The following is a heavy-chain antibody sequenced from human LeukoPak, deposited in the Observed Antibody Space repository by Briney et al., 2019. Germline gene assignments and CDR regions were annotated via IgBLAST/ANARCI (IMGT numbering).Heavy chain of an antibody. V-gene: IGHV1-69*04. D-gene: IGHD3-22*01. Sequence: GSSVKISCRGSGGTFSSYTISWVRQAPGQGLEWMGRIIPILGIANDAQKFQGRVTISADKSTSTAYMELSSLRSEDTAVYYCAREGPTMIVLADAFDIWGQGTMVTVSS. CDR1: GGTFSSYT. CDR3: AREGPTMIVLADAFDI. J-gene: IGHJ3*02. CDR2: IIPILGIA.